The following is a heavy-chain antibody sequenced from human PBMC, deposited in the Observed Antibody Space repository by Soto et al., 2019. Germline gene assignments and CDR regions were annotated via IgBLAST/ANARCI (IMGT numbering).Heavy chain of an antibody. CDR1: GFTFSSYS. V-gene: IGHV3-21*01. Sequence: PGGSLRLSCAASGFTFSSYSMNWVRQAPGKGLEWVSSISSSSSYIYYADSVKGRFTISRDNAKNSLYLQMNSLRAEDTAVYYCARWLPSTTRAAFDIWGQGTMVTVSS. CDR2: ISSSSSYI. CDR3: ARWLPSTTRAAFDI. D-gene: IGHD1-7*01. J-gene: IGHJ3*02.